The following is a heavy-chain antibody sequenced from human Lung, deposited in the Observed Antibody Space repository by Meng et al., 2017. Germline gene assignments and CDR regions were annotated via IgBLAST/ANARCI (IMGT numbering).Heavy chain of an antibody. Sequence: VQRVVSGGGLVQAGGSPRRSCGASGFNFGDYIMHWVRQSPGKGLEWISRIVSDGGITTYADSVKGRFTVSRDNAKNTLYLQMNSLGADDTAVYYCARDLAWVLFDYWGQGALVTVSS. D-gene: IGHD3-3*01. CDR2: IVSDGGIT. J-gene: IGHJ4*02. V-gene: IGHV3-74*01. CDR3: ARDLAWVLFDY. CDR1: GFNFGDYI.